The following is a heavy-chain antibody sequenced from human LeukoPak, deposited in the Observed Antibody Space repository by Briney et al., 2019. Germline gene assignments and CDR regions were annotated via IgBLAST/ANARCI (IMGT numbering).Heavy chain of an antibody. CDR1: GGSISDYY. J-gene: IGHJ4*02. CDR3: ARGDSRSWYYFDF. Sequence: NPSETLSLTCTVSGGSISDYYWSWIRQLAGKGLEWIGRIYSSGSTNYNPSLKSRLTMSVDTSKNQFSLKLSSVTAADTAVYYCARGDSRSWYYFDFWGQGTLVTVSS. D-gene: IGHD6-13*01. V-gene: IGHV4-4*07. CDR2: IYSSGST.